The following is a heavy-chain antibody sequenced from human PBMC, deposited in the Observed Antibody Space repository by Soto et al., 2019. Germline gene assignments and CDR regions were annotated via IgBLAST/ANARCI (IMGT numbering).Heavy chain of an antibody. CDR1: GYTFTGHY. V-gene: IGHV1-2*02. J-gene: IGHJ4*02. CDR3: GRGRSGQIVVFY. D-gene: IGHD5-12*01. CDR2: IGPESGAT. Sequence: ASVKVSCKASGYTFTGHYIHWVRQAPEQGPEWMGEIGPESGATRYAQKFQGRVTMTMDMSISTVYMELSNLRPDDTAVYYCGRGRSGQIVVFYWGQGTPVTVSS.